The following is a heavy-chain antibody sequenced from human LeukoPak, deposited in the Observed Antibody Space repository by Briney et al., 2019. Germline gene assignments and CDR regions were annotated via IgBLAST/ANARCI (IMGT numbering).Heavy chain of an antibody. Sequence: GGSLRLSCAASGFTFSTYEMNWVRQAPGKGLEWVSYISSSGSNIYYADSVKGRFTISRDNAKNTLYLQMNSLRAEDTAAYYCARGDSSGVAFDIWGQGTMVTVSS. CDR2: ISSSGSNI. V-gene: IGHV3-48*03. J-gene: IGHJ3*02. D-gene: IGHD3-22*01. CDR1: GFTFSTYE. CDR3: ARGDSSGVAFDI.